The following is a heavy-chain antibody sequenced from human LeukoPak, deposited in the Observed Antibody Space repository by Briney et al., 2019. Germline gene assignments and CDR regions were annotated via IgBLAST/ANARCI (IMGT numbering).Heavy chain of an antibody. CDR2: ISSNGGST. CDR1: GFTFSSYA. V-gene: IGHV3-64*01. J-gene: IGHJ4*02. Sequence: GGSLRLSCAASGFTFSSYAMHWVRQAPGKGLEYVSAISSNGGSTYYANSVKGRFTISRDNSKNTLYLQMGSLRAEDMAVYYCARDLSGYSYGSDWGQGTLVTVSS. D-gene: IGHD5-18*01. CDR3: ARDLSGYSYGSD.